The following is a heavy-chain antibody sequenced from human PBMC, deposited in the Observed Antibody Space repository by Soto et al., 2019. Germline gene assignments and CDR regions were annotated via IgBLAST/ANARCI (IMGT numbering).Heavy chain of an antibody. D-gene: IGHD2-21*02. CDR3: ARRSNLWSLLEVSFDP. Sequence: GASVKVSCKASGYTFTSYGISWVRQAPGQGLEWMGWISAYNGNTNYAQKLQGRVTKTTDTSTSTAYMELRSLRSDDTAVYYCARRSNLWSLLEVSFDPWGQGTLVTVSS. V-gene: IGHV1-18*01. CDR1: GYTFTSYG. J-gene: IGHJ5*02. CDR2: ISAYNGNT.